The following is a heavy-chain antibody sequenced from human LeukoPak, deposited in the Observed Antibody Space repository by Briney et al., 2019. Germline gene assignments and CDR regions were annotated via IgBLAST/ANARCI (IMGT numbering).Heavy chain of an antibody. Sequence: GGSLRLSCAASGFTFSSYGMHWVRQAPGKGLEWVSVIWYDGSNKYYADSVKGRFTISRDNSKNTLYLQMNSLRAEDTAVYYCARDRPGLVRGVNLLDYWGQGTLVTVSS. CDR3: ARDRPGLVRGVNLLDY. CDR2: IWYDGSNK. J-gene: IGHJ4*02. D-gene: IGHD3-10*02. V-gene: IGHV3-33*01. CDR1: GFTFSSYG.